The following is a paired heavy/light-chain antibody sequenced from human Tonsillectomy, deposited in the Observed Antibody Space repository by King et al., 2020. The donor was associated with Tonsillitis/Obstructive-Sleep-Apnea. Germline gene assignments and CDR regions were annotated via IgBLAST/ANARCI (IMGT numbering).Heavy chain of an antibody. CDR1: GYSFTSYW. Sequence: EVQLVQSGAEVKKPGESLKISCKGSGYSFTSYWIGWVRQMPGKGLEWMGIIYPGDSDTKYSPSFQGQVTLSADKSISTAFLQWSSLKASDTAMYYCARDYCSRTSCYFRRSVINPFDIWGQGTMVTVS. CDR2: IYPGDSDT. CDR3: ARDYCSRTSCYFRRSVINPFDI. J-gene: IGHJ3*02. D-gene: IGHD2-2*01. V-gene: IGHV5-51*01.
Light chain of an antibody. V-gene: IGLV2-14*01. J-gene: IGLJ2*01. CDR3: SSYTSSSTV. CDR2: DVS. CDR1: SSDVGGYYY. Sequence: QSALTQPASVSGSPGQSITISCTGTSSDVGGYYYVSWYQQHPGKAPKLMIYDVSNRPSGVSNRFSGSKSGNTASLTISGLQAEDEADYYCSSYTSSSTVFGGGTKLTVL.